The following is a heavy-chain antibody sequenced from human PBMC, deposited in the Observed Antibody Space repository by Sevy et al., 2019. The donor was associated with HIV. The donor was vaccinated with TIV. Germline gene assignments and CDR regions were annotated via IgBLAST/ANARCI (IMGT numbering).Heavy chain of an antibody. CDR2: IYHSGST. V-gene: IGHV4-38-2*02. CDR1: GYSISSGYY. Sequence: SETLSLTCTVSGYSISSGYYWGWIRQPPGKGLEWIGSIYHSGSTYYNPSLKSRVTIPVDTSKNQFSLKLSSVTAADTAMYYCARTSRFLEWLLPGGPDYGMDVWGQGTTVTVSS. CDR3: ARTSRFLEWLLPGGPDYGMDV. D-gene: IGHD3-3*01. J-gene: IGHJ6*02.